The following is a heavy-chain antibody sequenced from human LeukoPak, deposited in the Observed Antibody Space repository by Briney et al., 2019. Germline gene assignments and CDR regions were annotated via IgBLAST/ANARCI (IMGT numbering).Heavy chain of an antibody. CDR3: ARASGSYPPYYYYGMDV. V-gene: IGHV1-18*01. CDR1: GYTFTSYD. D-gene: IGHD1-26*01. CDR2: ISAYNGNT. Sequence: ASVKVSCKASGYTFTSYDISWVRQAPGQGLEWMGWISAYNGNTNYAQKLQGRVTMTTDTSTSTAYMELRSLRSDDTAVYYCARASGSYPPYYYYGMDVWGQGTTVTVSS. J-gene: IGHJ6*02.